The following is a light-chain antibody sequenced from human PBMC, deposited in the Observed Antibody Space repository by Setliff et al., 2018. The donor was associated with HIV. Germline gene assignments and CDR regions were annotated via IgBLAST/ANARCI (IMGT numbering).Light chain of an antibody. CDR2: DVI. V-gene: IGLV2-14*03. J-gene: IGLJ1*01. Sequence: LTQPASVSGSPGQSVTISCTGTSSDVGAYNFVSWYQQHPGRAPKLMIYDVINRNSGVSIRFSGSKSGNAASLTISGLQAEDAADYYCSSYTTSRQFVFGSGTKAPS. CDR1: SSDVGAYNF. CDR3: SSYTTSRQFV.